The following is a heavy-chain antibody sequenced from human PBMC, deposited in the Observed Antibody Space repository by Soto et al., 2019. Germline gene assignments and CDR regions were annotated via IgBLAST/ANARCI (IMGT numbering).Heavy chain of an antibody. CDR1: VGTFSSYA. D-gene: IGHD2-15*01. V-gene: IGHV1-69*06. J-gene: IGHJ6*02. Sequence: ASVKVSCKASVGTFSSYAISWVRQAPGQGLEWVGGIIPIFGTANYAQKFQGRVTITADKSTITAYMELSSLRSEDRAVYYCARYGDRYCSGGSCPTASYYYGMDVWGQGTRVTVSS. CDR2: IIPIFGTA. CDR3: ARYGDRYCSGGSCPTASYYYGMDV.